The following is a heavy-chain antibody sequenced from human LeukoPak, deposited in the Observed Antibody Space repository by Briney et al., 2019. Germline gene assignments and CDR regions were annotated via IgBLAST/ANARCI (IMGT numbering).Heavy chain of an antibody. J-gene: IGHJ6*03. CDR2: FSGSTGST. D-gene: IGHD2-2*02. CDR3: ARGGMRGKISYTYYYMDV. CDR1: GFTFSSYG. V-gene: IGHV3-23*01. Sequence: GGSLRLSCAASGFTFSSYGMNWVRQAPGKGLEWVSGFSGSTGSTHYADSVKGRFTISRDNSRDTLSLQMNSLRGEETAVYYCARGGMRGKISYTYYYMDVWGKGTTVTVSS.